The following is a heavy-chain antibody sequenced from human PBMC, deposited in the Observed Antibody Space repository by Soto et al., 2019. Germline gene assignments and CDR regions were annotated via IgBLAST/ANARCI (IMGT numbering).Heavy chain of an antibody. CDR1: GYTFTRYG. J-gene: IGHJ6*02. V-gene: IGHV1-18*01. CDR3: AMVEVYVTPSPQDV. CDR2: INTYNGNT. D-gene: IGHD3-16*01. Sequence: QVQLVQSGAEVKNPGASVKVSCKASGYTFTRYGIGWARQAPGQGLEWMGWINTYNGNTNYPQNVQGRVTLTTDTSTSTAYVELRSLRSNDTAIYDGAMVEVYVTPSPQDVWGQGTTVIVSS.